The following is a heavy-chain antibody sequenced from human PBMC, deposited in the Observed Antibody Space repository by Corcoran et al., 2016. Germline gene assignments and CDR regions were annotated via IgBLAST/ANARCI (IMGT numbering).Heavy chain of an antibody. J-gene: IGHJ6*02. D-gene: IGHD3-22*01. Sequence: QVQLQESGPGLVKPSETLSLTCTVSGGSISSYYWRWIRQPPGKGLEWIGYIYYSGSTNYNPSLKSRVTISVDTPNKQFSLKLSSVTAADTAVYFCARVRGDYYKHYYYGMDVWGQGTMVTVSS. CDR3: ARVRGDYYKHYYYGMDV. CDR1: GGSISSYY. V-gene: IGHV4-59*01. CDR2: IYYSGST.